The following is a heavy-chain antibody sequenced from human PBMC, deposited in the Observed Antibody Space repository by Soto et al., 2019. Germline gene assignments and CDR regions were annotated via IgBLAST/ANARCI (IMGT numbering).Heavy chain of an antibody. CDR1: GFTFSSYA. D-gene: IGHD5-12*01. J-gene: IGHJ4*02. CDR3: VHGYYFDS. Sequence: EVQLLESGGDLVQPGGSLRLSCAASGFTFSSYAMNWVRQPPGKGLEWVSGINDRGRSTYYADSVKGRFTISRDNSKSTLSLQMNSLRAEDTAIYYCVHGYYFDSWGQGTLVTVSS. CDR2: INDRGRST. V-gene: IGHV3-23*01.